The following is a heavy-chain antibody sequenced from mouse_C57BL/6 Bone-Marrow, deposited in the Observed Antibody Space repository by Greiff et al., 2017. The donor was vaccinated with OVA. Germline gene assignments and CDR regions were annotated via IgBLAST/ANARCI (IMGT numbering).Heavy chain of an antibody. J-gene: IGHJ4*01. D-gene: IGHD2-3*01. CDR1: GYTFTSYW. CDR3: ARSNDGYPYYAKDC. CDR2: IYPGSGST. Sequence: QVQLQQPGAELVKPGASVKMSCKASGYTFTSYWITWVKQRPGQGLEWIGVIYPGSGSTNYNEKFKSKATLTVDTSSSTAYMQLSSLTAEDAAVYYCARSNDGYPYYAKDCWGQGTSVTVSS. V-gene: IGHV1-55*01.